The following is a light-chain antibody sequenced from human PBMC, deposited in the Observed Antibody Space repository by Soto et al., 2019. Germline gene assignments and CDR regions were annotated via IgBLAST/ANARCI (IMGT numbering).Light chain of an antibody. V-gene: IGLV2-8*01. CDR1: SSDVGGYNY. Sequence: QSALTQPPSASGSPGQSVTISCTGTSSDVGGYNYVSWYQQHPGRAPELMIYEVSKRPSGVPDRFSGSKSGNTASLTVSGLQAEDEADYYCSSYAGTHIVFGIGTKLTVL. J-gene: IGLJ1*01. CDR3: SSYAGTHIV. CDR2: EVS.